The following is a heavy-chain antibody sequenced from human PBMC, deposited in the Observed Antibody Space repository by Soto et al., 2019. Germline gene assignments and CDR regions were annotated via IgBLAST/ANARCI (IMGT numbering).Heavy chain of an antibody. Sequence: PPETLSLTCTVSGGSISTYYWCWIRQPPGKALEWIGYVFYRGSTYYSPSLKSRVSIPADTSKNQFSLQLRSVTAADTAVYYCARHEVGSIYFDFWGQGILVTVSS. CDR2: VFYRGST. CDR3: ARHEVGSIYFDF. V-gene: IGHV4-59*08. J-gene: IGHJ4*02. CDR1: GGSISTYY. D-gene: IGHD1-26*01.